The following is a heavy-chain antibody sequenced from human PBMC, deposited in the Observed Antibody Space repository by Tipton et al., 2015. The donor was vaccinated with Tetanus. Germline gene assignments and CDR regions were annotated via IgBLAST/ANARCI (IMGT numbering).Heavy chain of an antibody. CDR1: GFTFSSYA. CDR3: AKEVSGVDYGMDV. J-gene: IGHJ6*02. V-gene: IGHV3-23*01. D-gene: IGHD1-26*01. Sequence: SLRLSCAASGFTFSSYAMSWVRQAPGKGLEWVSAIRGSGGSTYYADSVKGRFTISRDNSKNTLYLQMNSLRAEDTAVYYCAKEVSGVDYGMDVWGQGTTVTVSS. CDR2: IRGSGGST.